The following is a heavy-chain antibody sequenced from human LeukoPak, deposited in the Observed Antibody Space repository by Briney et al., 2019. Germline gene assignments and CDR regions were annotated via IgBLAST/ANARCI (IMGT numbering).Heavy chain of an antibody. CDR1: GFTFSSYW. CDR3: AGSSWYYFDY. CDR2: IKQDGSEK. V-gene: IGHV3-7*01. J-gene: IGHJ4*02. D-gene: IGHD6-13*01. Sequence: QPGGSLRLSCAVSGFTFSSYWMSWVRQAPGKGLEWVANIKQDGSEKYYVDSVKGRFTISRDNAKNSLYLQMNSLRAEDTAVYYCAGSSWYYFDYWGQGTLVTVSS.